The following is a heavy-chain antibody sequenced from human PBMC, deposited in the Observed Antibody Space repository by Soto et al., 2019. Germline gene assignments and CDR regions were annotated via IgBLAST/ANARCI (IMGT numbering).Heavy chain of an antibody. CDR1: GFTVSSNY. J-gene: IGHJ6*03. CDR3: ARGTGGYCSGGSCPDYYYMDV. D-gene: IGHD2-15*01. Sequence: GGSLRLSCAASGFTVSSNYMSWVRQAPGKGLEWVSVIYSGGSTYYADSVKGRFTISRHNSKNTLYLQMNSRRAEDTAVYYCARGTGGYCSGGSCPDYYYMDVWGKGTTVTVSS. CDR2: IYSGGST. V-gene: IGHV3-53*04.